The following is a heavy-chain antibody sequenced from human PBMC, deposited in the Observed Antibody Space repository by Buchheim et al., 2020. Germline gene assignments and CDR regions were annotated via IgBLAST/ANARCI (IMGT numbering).Heavy chain of an antibody. V-gene: IGHV4-61*03. J-gene: IGHJ4*02. Sequence: QVQLQESGPGLVKASETLSLTCIVSGVSVSSGSNYWTWIRQTPGKGLEWIGFIYPSGSTKYNPSLKSRVTISLDTSKNHFSLKVTSVTAGDTAVYYCARGPGHARSGYWGQGTL. CDR1: GVSVSSGSNY. CDR2: IYPSGST. D-gene: IGHD2-2*01. CDR3: ARGPGHARSGY.